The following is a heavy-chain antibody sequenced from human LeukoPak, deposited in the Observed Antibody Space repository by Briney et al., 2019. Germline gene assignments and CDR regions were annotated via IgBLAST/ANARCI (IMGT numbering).Heavy chain of an antibody. CDR3: ARDSYGSSGYYYVSDC. J-gene: IGHJ4*02. Sequence: AGGSLRLSCAASGFTFSTYSMNWVRQAPGKGLEWVSYISYSSSAIYYAASVKGRFTISRDNAKNSLYLGMNSLRDEDTAVYYCARDSYGSSGYYYVSDCWGQGTLVTVSS. D-gene: IGHD3-22*01. CDR2: ISYSSSAI. CDR1: GFTFSTYS. V-gene: IGHV3-48*02.